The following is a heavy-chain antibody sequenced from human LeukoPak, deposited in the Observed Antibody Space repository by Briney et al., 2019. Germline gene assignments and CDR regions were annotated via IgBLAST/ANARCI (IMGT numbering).Heavy chain of an antibody. V-gene: IGHV4-38-2*02. CDR1: GYSISSGYY. CDR2: ICHSGST. Sequence: SETLSLTCTVSGYSISSGYYWGWIRQPPGKGLEWIGSICHSGSTYYNPSLKSRVAISVDTSKNQFSLKLSSVTAADTAVYYCARTSLWGQGTLVTVSS. CDR3: ARTSL. J-gene: IGHJ4*02.